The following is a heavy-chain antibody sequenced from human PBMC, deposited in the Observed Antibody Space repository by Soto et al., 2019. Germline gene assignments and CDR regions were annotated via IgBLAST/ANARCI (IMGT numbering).Heavy chain of an antibody. D-gene: IGHD4-17*01. J-gene: IGHJ5*02. CDR1: GYTFTSYG. CDR2: MSPYSGNT. V-gene: IGHV1-8*02. Sequence: GASVKVSCKASGYTFTSYGISWVRQAPGQGLEWLGWMSPYSGNTGYVKKFQGRVTVTRDTSMSTAYMELSSLRSEDTAVYYCARGIKYGDYSRWFDPWGRGTLVTVSS. CDR3: ARGIKYGDYSRWFDP.